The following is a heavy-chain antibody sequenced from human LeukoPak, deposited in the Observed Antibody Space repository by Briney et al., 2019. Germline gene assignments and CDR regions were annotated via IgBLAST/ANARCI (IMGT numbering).Heavy chain of an antibody. J-gene: IGHJ4*02. V-gene: IGHV1-2*02. CDR2: INPNSGGT. Sequence: ASVKVSCKASGYTFTGYYMHWVRQAPGQGLGWMGWINPNSGGTNYAQKFQGRVTMTRDTSISTAYMELSRLRSDDTAVYYCARGNFYDNKGYSPELRYWGRGTLVTVSS. D-gene: IGHD3-10*01. CDR3: ARGNFYDNKGYSPELRY. CDR1: GYTFTGYY.